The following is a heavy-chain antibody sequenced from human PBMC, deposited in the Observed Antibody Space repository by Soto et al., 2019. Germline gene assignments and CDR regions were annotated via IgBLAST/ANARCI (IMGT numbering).Heavy chain of an antibody. V-gene: IGHV3-23*01. D-gene: IGHD1-7*01. CDR3: AKDRRAGGNYGFYSDF. CDR2: SSATGSGT. CDR1: GFTFRSYG. J-gene: IGHJ4*02. Sequence: EVQLLESGGGLVQPGGSLRLSCAASGFTFRSYGMTWVRQAPGKGLEWVSFSSATGSGTYYAYSVKGRFTISRDNSKNTLYLQMTSLRADDTAVYYCAKDRRAGGNYGFYSDFWGQGALVIVSS.